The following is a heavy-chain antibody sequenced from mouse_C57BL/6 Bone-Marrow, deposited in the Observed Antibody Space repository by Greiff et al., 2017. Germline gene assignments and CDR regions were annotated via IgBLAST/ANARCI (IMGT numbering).Heavy chain of an antibody. CDR1: GYTFTDYN. J-gene: IGHJ4*01. CDR2: INPNNGGT. CDR3: AREKGYGYDGHYYAMDY. V-gene: IGHV1-18*01. Sequence: VQLQQSGPELVKPGASVKIPCKASGYTFTDYNMDWVKQSHGKSLEWIGDINPNNGGTIYNQKFKGKATLTVDKSSSTAYMELRSLTSEDTAVYYCAREKGYGYDGHYYAMDYWGQGTSVTVSS. D-gene: IGHD2-2*01.